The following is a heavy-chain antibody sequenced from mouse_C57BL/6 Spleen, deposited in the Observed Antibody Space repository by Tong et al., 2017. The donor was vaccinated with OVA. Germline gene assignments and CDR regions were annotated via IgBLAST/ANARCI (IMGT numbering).Heavy chain of an antibody. J-gene: IGHJ3*01. CDR1: GYTFTSYW. Sequence: VQLQQSGPELVKPGASVKMSCKASGYTFTSYWMHWVKQSHGKSLEWIGDINPNNGDTFYNQKFKGKATLTLDKSSSTAYMDLSSLTSEDSTVYYCARPYYDYDAWFAYWGQGTLVTVSA. V-gene: IGHV1-34*01. CDR3: ARPYYDYDAWFAY. D-gene: IGHD2-4*01. CDR2: INPNNGDT.